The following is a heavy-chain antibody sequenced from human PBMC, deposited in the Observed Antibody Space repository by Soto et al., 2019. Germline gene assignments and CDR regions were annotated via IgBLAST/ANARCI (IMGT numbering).Heavy chain of an antibody. V-gene: IGHV3-30-3*01. J-gene: IGHJ4*02. Sequence: QVQIVESGGGVVQPGRSLRLSCAASGFTFSSYAMHWVRQAPGKGLEWVAVIIRDGGNKYYAASVKGRFTISRDNSQNTLYLQMSSLGTEDTAVYYCARGGVFDGGDYQFDYWGLGALVTVSS. CDR3: ARGGVFDGGDYQFDY. CDR1: GFTFSSYA. D-gene: IGHD4-17*01. CDR2: IIRDGGNK.